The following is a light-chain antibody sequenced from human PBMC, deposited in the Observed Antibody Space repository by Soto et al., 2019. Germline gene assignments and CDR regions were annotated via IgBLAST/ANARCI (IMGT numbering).Light chain of an antibody. CDR2: DAS. J-gene: IGKJ5*01. CDR1: QNINNY. CDR3: QQYENLPT. V-gene: IGKV1-33*01. Sequence: DIQLTQSSSSLSASVGDRLSISCQASQNINNYLNWYQQKPGRAPKLLIYDASNLEAGVPSRFRGSGSGTDFTFTISRLQPEDIATYYCQQYENLPTFGQGTRLEIK.